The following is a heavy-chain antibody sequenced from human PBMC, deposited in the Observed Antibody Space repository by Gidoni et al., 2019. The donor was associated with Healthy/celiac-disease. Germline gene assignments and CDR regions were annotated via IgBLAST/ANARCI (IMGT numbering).Heavy chain of an antibody. CDR2: ISAYNGNT. J-gene: IGHJ6*02. CDR3: ARDRAIVVVVAGTDYYGMDV. CDR1: GYTFTSYG. Sequence: QVQLVQSGAELKKPGASVKVSCKASGYTFTSYGIRWVRQASGQGLEWMGWISAYNGNTNYAQKLQGRVTMTTDTSTSTAYMELRSLRSDDTAVYYCARDRAIVVVVAGTDYYGMDVWGQGTTVTVSS. D-gene: IGHD2-15*01. V-gene: IGHV1-18*01.